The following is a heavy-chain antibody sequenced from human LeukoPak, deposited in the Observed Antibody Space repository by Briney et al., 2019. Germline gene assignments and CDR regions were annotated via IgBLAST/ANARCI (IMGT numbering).Heavy chain of an antibody. CDR2: ISGSGGST. D-gene: IGHD3-10*01. V-gene: IGHV3-23*01. CDR1: GFTFSSYA. J-gene: IGHJ5*02. Sequence: GGSLRLSCAASGFTFSSYAMSWVRQAPGKGLDWVSAISGSGGSTYYADSVKGRFTISRDNSKNTLYLQMNSLRAEDTAVYYCAKDRLRITMVRGVIGINWFDPWGQGTLVTVSS. CDR3: AKDRLRITMVRGVIGINWFDP.